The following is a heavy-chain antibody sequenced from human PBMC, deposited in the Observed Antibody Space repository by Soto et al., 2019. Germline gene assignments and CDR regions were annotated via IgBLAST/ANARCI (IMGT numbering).Heavy chain of an antibody. V-gene: IGHV3-30-3*01. CDR2: ISYDGSNK. J-gene: IGHJ4*02. CDR1: GFTFSSFD. Sequence: SLRLSCAASGFTFSSFDMHWVRQAPGKGLEWVAVISYDGSNKYYADSVKGRFTISRDNSKNTLYLQMNSLRAEDTAVYYCAKDSGWYPETFDYWGQGTLVTVSS. D-gene: IGHD6-19*01. CDR3: AKDSGWYPETFDY.